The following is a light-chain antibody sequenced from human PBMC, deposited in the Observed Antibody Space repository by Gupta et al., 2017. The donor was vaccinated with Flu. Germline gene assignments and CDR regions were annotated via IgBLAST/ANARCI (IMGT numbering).Light chain of an antibody. CDR3: CLYVDTSTYV. CDR2: DVT. Sequence: QSALTQSRSVSGSPGQSVIISCTGTSSDFGGHNYVSWYQQHPGKVLKLIIYDVTKRPSGIPDRFSASKSGNTASLTISGLQADEEADYYCCLYVDTSTYVFGTGTRVTVL. V-gene: IGLV2-11*01. CDR1: SSDFGGHNY. J-gene: IGLJ1*01.